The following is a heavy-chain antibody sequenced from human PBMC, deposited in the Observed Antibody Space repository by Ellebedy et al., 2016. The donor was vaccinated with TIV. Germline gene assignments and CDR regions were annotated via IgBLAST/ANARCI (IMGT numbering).Heavy chain of an antibody. CDR1: WDSVSSNSPI. D-gene: IGHD6-19*01. V-gene: IGHV6-1*01. CDR3: ARYNSGWKIFDY. Sequence: SQTLSLTCAIPWDSVSSNSPIWNWIRPSPTRGLEWLGRKYYRSKWYYEYAVSVYSRITINLDTSKNQFSLHLNSVTPEDTAVYYCARYNSGWKIFDYWGQGTLVTVSS. CDR2: KYYRSKWYY. J-gene: IGHJ4*02.